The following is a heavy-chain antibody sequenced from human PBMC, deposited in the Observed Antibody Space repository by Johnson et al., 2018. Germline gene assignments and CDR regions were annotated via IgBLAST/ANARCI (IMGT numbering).Heavy chain of an antibody. J-gene: IGHJ3*02. D-gene: IGHD6-13*01. CDR2: IRSKAYGGTT. CDR1: GFTFGVYV. CDR3: TGVLHAGDGGLSFDI. V-gene: IGHV3-49*05. Sequence: VQLVESGGDLVKPGRSLRLSCTASGFTFGVYVMNWFRQAPGKGLEWVGFIRSKAYGGTTEYAASVKGRFTISRDDSKSIAYLQMNSLKTEDTAVYYCTGVLHAGDGGLSFDIWGQGTMVTVSS.